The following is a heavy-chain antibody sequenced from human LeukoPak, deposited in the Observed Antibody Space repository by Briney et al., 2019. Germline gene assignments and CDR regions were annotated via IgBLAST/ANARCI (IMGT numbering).Heavy chain of an antibody. CDR1: GGSISSYY. CDR3: ARQVRGDGDYLPYWYFDL. J-gene: IGHJ2*01. D-gene: IGHD4-17*01. V-gene: IGHV4-4*07. Sequence: SETLSLTCTVSGGSISSYYWSWIRQPAGKGLEWIGRIHTSGSTNYNPSLKSRVTMSVDTSKNQFSLKLSSVTAADTAVYYCARQVRGDGDYLPYWYFDLWGRGTLVTVSS. CDR2: IHTSGST.